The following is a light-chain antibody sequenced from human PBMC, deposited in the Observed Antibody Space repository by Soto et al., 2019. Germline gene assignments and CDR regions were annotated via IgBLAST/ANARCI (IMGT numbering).Light chain of an antibody. CDR3: SSYAGSNNPYV. CDR2: DVS. CDR1: SSDVGAYNY. Sequence: ALNQLPSAYGAHLQAVTITCTGTSSDVGAYNYASWYQQHPGKAPKLMIYDVSRRPSGVPDRFSGSKSGNTASLTVSGLQAEDEADYYGSSYAGSNNPYVFGTGTKVTVL. V-gene: IGLV2-8*01. J-gene: IGLJ1*01.